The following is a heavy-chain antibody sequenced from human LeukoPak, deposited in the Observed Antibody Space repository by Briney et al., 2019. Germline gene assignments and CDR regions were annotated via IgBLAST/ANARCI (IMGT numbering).Heavy chain of an antibody. J-gene: IGHJ2*01. V-gene: IGHV3-7*01. D-gene: IGHD2-15*01. Sequence: PGGSLRLSCAAFRFSISDYYMSWIRQAPGKGLEWVADIKHDGSEEHYVASVKGRFTISRDNAKLYLQMNSLRAEDTAVYYCAGGQGWHFDLWGRGTLITVSS. CDR2: IKHDGSEE. CDR3: AGGQGWHFDL. CDR1: RFSISDYY.